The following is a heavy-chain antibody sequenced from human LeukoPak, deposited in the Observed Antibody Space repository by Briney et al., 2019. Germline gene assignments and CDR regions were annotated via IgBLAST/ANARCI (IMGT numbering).Heavy chain of an antibody. CDR3: ARGSPSYAQWHFDL. CDR1: GYTITDYY. CDR2: IVPNTGGT. J-gene: IGHJ2*01. V-gene: IGHV1-2*04. D-gene: IGHD2/OR15-2a*01. Sequence: ASVKVSCKASGYTITDYYLHWVRQAPGQGLEWMGWIVPNTGGTNYAQKFQDWVTMSSDTSISTAYMELSSLRSDDTAVYYCARGSPSYAQWHFDLWGRGTLVTVSS.